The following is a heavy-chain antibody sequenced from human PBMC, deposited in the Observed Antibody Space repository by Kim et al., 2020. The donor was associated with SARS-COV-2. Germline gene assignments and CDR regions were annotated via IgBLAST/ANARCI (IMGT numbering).Heavy chain of an antibody. V-gene: IGHV4-34*01. J-gene: IGHJ5*02. CDR3: ARGLYYGGNPANWFDP. CDR2: INHSGST. D-gene: IGHD4-17*01. CDR1: GGSFSGYY. Sequence: SETLSLTCAVYGGSFSGYYWSWIRQPPGKGLEWIGEINHSGSTNYNPSLKSRVTISVDTSKNQFSLKLSSVTAADTAVYYCARGLYYGGNPANWFDPWGQGTLVTVSS.